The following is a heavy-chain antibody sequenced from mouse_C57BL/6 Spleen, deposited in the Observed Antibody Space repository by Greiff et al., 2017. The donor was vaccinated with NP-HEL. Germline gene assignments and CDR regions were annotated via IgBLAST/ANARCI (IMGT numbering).Heavy chain of an antibody. CDR3: AGSRAMDY. V-gene: IGHV1-82*01. CDR1: GYAFSSSW. Sequence: VQLQQSGPELVKPGASVKISCKASGYAFSSSWMNWVKQRPGKGLEWIGRIYPGDGDTNYNGKFKGKATLTADKSSSTAYMQLSSLTSEDSAVYFCAGSRAMDYWGQGTSVTVSS. CDR2: IYPGDGDT. D-gene: IGHD1-1*01. J-gene: IGHJ4*01.